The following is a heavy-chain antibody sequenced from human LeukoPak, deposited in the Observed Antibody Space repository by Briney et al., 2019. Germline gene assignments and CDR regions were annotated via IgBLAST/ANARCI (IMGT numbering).Heavy chain of an antibody. CDR3: ATARSAGVVRGVIRYFDY. Sequence: ASVKVSCKVSGYTLTELSMHWVRQAPGKGLEWMGGFDPEDGETIYAQKFQGRVTMTEDTSTDTAYVELSSLRSEDTAVYYCATARSAGVVRGVIRYFDYWGQGTLVTVSS. CDR2: FDPEDGET. J-gene: IGHJ4*02. CDR1: GYTLTELS. V-gene: IGHV1-24*01. D-gene: IGHD3-10*01.